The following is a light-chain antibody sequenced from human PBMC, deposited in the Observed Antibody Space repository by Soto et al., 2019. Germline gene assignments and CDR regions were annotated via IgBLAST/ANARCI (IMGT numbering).Light chain of an antibody. V-gene: IGKV1-39*01. J-gene: IGKJ1*01. CDR3: QQRYSTPQT. CDR1: QSISTY. Sequence: DLQMTQSPSSLSASVGDRVTITCRASQSISTYLNWYQQKPGKAPKLLIYDASTLQSGVPSRFSGSASGTDFTLTISSLQPEDFATYYCQQRYSTPQTFGQGTKVEVK. CDR2: DAS.